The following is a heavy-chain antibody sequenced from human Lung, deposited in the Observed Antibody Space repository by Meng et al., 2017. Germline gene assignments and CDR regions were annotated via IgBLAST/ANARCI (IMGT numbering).Heavy chain of an antibody. CDR3: AKDLGASSSYYFDY. CDR1: GFTFSGYA. J-gene: IGHJ4*02. Sequence: EVQLWESGGGLVQPGGSLRLSGAASGFTFSGYAMTWVRQAPGKGLEWVSSVSGSDDIAYYGDSVKGRVTISRDNSKNTLYLQMNSLRAEDTAVYFCAKDLGASSSYYFDYWGQGTLVTVSS. D-gene: IGHD6-6*01. CDR2: VSGSDDIA. V-gene: IGHV3-23*01.